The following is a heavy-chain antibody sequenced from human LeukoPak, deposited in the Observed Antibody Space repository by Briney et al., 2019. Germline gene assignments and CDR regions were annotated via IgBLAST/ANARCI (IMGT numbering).Heavy chain of an antibody. CDR2: MNQDGSEK. CDR3: ARVSIFSSTSCPVDW. V-gene: IGHV3-7*02. J-gene: IGHJ4*02. Sequence: PGGSLRLSCAASGFNIVNYWMHWVRQAPGRGLECVANMNQDGSEKHYGDSVKGRFTISRDNAKNSLYLQMNSLRAEDTAVYYCARVSIFSSTSCPVDWWGQGTLVTVSS. CDR1: GFNIVNYW. D-gene: IGHD2-2*01.